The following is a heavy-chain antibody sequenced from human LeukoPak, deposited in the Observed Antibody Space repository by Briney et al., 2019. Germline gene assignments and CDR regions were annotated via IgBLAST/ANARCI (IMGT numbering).Heavy chain of an antibody. CDR3: ARKTIVTAGRKPYDY. Sequence: SETLSLTCAVYGGSFNGYYWSWIRQSPGKGLEWIGEIDHSGRTNSKPSLKSRVIISVDMSKNQFSLKLTSVTAADTAVYYCARKTIVTAGRKPYDYWDQGTLVTVSS. CDR1: GGSFNGYY. CDR2: IDHSGRT. V-gene: IGHV4-34*01. J-gene: IGHJ4*02. D-gene: IGHD6-13*01.